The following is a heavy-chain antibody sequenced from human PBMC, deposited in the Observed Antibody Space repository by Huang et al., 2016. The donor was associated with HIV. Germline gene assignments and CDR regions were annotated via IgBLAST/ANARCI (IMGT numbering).Heavy chain of an antibody. CDR3: ARRYNWNYVAHGFDI. V-gene: IGHV3-21*06. Sequence: EVQLVESGGGLVRPGGSLTLSCAASGFTFSDYSMSWVRQAPGKGLEWVSHISGSSTYIYYVDSVKGRFAISRDKAKNLLFLQMNSLRAEDTALYYCARRYNWNYVAHGFDIWGQGTMVTVSS. J-gene: IGHJ3*02. CDR2: ISGSSTYI. D-gene: IGHD1-7*01. CDR1: GFTFSDYS.